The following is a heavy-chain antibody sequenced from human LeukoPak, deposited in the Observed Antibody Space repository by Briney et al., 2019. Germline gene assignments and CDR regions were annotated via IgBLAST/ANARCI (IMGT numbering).Heavy chain of an antibody. CDR2: ISSSGSAI. CDR3: ARGVFGGPTPPYGMDV. D-gene: IGHD2-15*01. Sequence: GGSLRLSCAASGFTFSDYYMSWIRQAPGKGLEWVSYISSSGSAIHYADSVKGRFTISRDNAKNSLYLQMNSLRAEDTAVYYCARGVFGGPTPPYGMDVWGQGTTVTVSS. CDR1: GFTFSDYY. V-gene: IGHV3-11*01. J-gene: IGHJ6*02.